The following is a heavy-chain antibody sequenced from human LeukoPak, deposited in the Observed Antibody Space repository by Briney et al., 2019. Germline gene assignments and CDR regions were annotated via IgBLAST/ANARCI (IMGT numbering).Heavy chain of an antibody. J-gene: IGHJ5*02. D-gene: IGHD6-13*01. CDR3: ARERRRRIAAAGVNWFDP. Sequence: ASVKVSCKASGYTFTGYYMHWVRQAPGQGLEWMGWINPNSGGTNYAQKFQGRVTMTRDTSISTAYMELSRLRSDDTAVYYCARERRRRIAAAGVNWFDPWGQGTLVAVSS. CDR1: GYTFTGYY. CDR2: INPNSGGT. V-gene: IGHV1-2*02.